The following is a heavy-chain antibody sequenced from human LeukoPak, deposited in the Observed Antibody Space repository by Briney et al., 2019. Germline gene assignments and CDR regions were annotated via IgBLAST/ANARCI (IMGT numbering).Heavy chain of an antibody. Sequence: SETLSLTCTVSGGSINSYYWSWIRQPPGKGLEWVGHIYYTGSTKYNPSLKSRVTMSVDTSKNQFSLRLTSVTAADTAEYYCARSRTTSSSVDYWGQGILVTVSS. D-gene: IGHD2/OR15-2a*01. V-gene: IGHV4-59*01. CDR3: ARSRTTSSSVDY. CDR2: IYYTGST. J-gene: IGHJ4*02. CDR1: GGSINSYY.